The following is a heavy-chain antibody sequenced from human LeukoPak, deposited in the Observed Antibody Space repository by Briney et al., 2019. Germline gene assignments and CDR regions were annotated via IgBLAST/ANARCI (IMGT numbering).Heavy chain of an antibody. V-gene: IGHV3-23*01. CDR1: GITLSNYG. D-gene: IGHD3-22*01. CDR2: ISGSGGST. Sequence: GGSLRLSCAVSGITLSNYGMSWVRQAPGKGLEWVAGISGSGGSTNYADSVKGRFTISRDNRKNTLYLQMNSLRVEDTAVYFCAKRGVVIRVILVGFHKEAYYFDSWGQGALVTVSS. CDR3: AKRGVVIRVILVGFHKEAYYFDS. J-gene: IGHJ4*02.